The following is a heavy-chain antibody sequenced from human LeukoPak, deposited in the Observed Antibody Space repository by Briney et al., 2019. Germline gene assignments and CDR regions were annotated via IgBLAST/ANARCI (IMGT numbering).Heavy chain of an antibody. D-gene: IGHD2-2*01. V-gene: IGHV3-66*01. CDR1: GFTVSSNY. CDR3: ASRKIEVVPAAPYYYMDV. J-gene: IGHJ6*03. CDR2: IYSGGST. Sequence: PGGSLRLSCAASGFTVSSNYMSWVRQAPGKGLEWVSVIYSGGSTYYADSVKGRFTISRDNSKNTLYLQMNSLRAEDTAVYYCASRKIEVVPAAPYYYMDVWGKGTTVTVSS.